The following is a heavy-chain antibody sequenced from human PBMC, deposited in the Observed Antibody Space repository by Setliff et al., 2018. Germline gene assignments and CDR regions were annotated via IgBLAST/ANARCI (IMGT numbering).Heavy chain of an antibody. D-gene: IGHD3-16*02. V-gene: IGHV4-38-2*02. CDR2: INHSGST. J-gene: IGHJ4*02. CDR3: AREMVLYDYIWGSYRYVILDY. Sequence: SETLSLTCGVSGYSISSDYYWSWIRQPPGKGLEWIGEINHSGSTNYNPSLTSRVSISVDTSKNQFSLKLSSVTAADTAVYYCAREMVLYDYIWGSYRYVILDYWGQGTLVTVSS. CDR1: GYSISSDYY.